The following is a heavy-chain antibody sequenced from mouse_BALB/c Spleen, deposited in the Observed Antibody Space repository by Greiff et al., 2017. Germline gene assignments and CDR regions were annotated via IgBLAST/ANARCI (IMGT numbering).Heavy chain of an antibody. Sequence: QVQLQQSGAELMKPGASVKISCKATGYTFSSYWIEWVKQRPGHGLEWIGEILPGSGSTNYNEKFKGKATFTADTSSNTAYMQLSSLTSEDSAVYYCARGGNYEHWYFDVWGAGTTVTVSS. CDR3: ARGGNYEHWYFDV. D-gene: IGHD2-1*01. J-gene: IGHJ1*01. CDR2: ILPGSGST. CDR1: GYTFSSYW. V-gene: IGHV1-9*01.